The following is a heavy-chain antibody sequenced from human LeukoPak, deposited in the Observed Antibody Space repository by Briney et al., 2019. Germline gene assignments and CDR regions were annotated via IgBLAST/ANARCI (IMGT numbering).Heavy chain of an antibody. CDR1: GYSFSSYW. J-gene: IGHJ4*02. CDR2: VYPGDSDT. CDR3: ARRKAVAGTTKAYFDY. Sequence: GESLKISCKGSGYSFSSYWIGWVRQMRGKGLEWMGIVYPGDSDTRYSPSFQGQVTLSADKSISTAYLQWSSLKASDTAMYYCARRKAVAGTTKAYFDYWGQGTLVTVSS. V-gene: IGHV5-51*01. D-gene: IGHD6-19*01.